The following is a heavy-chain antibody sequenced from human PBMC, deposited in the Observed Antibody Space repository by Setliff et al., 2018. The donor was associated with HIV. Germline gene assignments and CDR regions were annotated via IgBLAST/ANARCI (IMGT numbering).Heavy chain of an antibody. V-gene: IGHV1-58*02. Sequence: SVKVSCKASGYTFTSYGISWVRQARGQRPEWIGWIVVGSGNTKYAQRFQERVTITRDMSTRTAYMELSSLRSEDTAVYYCAVDLGDYYYDTTDYYYGGGLGYWGQGTLVTVSS. CDR1: GYTFTSYG. D-gene: IGHD3-22*01. CDR2: IVVGSGNT. CDR3: AVDLGDYYYDTTDYYYGGGLGY. J-gene: IGHJ4*02.